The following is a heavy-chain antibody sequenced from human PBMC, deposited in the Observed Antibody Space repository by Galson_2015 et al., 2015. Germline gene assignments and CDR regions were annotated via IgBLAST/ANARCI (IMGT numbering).Heavy chain of an antibody. D-gene: IGHD2-2*02. CDR1: GGSVSSGSYY. Sequence: ETLSLTCTVSGGSVSSGSYYWSWIRQPPGKGLEWIGYIYYSGSTNYNPSLKSRVTISVDTSKNQFSLKLSSVTAADTAVYYCARDYVVVPAAIPPYGMDVWGQGTTVTVSS. CDR3: ARDYVVVPAAIPPYGMDV. CDR2: IYYSGST. V-gene: IGHV4-61*01. J-gene: IGHJ6*02.